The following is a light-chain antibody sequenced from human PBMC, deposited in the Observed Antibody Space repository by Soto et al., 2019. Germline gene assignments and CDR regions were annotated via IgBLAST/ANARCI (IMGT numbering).Light chain of an antibody. V-gene: IGKV3-15*01. Sequence: EIVMTQSPATLSGSPGERVTLSCRASQSVSSYLAWYQQKPGQAPSLLLYGASTRATGVPARFSGSGSGTEFTLTISSLQSEDFAVYYCQQYSSWLYTVGQGTKLHIK. CDR1: QSVSSY. J-gene: IGKJ2*01. CDR2: GAS. CDR3: QQYSSWLYT.